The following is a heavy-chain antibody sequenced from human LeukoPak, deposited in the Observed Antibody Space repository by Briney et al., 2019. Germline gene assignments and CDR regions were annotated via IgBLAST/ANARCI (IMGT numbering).Heavy chain of an antibody. V-gene: IGHV3-23*01. D-gene: IGHD3-22*01. CDR2: ISGSGGST. CDR1: GFTFSSYA. Sequence: GGSLRLSCAASGFTFSSYAMSWVRQAPGKGLEWVSAISGSGGSTYYADSVKGRFTISRDNSKNTLYLQMNSLRAEDTAVYYCAMPYYYDSSGYYYNYWGQGTLVTVSS. J-gene: IGHJ4*02. CDR3: AMPYYYDSSGYYYNY.